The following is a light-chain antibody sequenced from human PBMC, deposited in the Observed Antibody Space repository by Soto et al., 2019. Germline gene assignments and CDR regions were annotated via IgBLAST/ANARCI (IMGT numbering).Light chain of an antibody. J-gene: IGKJ2*01. V-gene: IGKV1-5*03. Sequence: DIQMTQSPSTLSASVGDRVTITCRASQSVSSWLAWYQQKPGKAPNLLIYQASTLQPGVPSRFSGSGSGTDFTLTISSLQHDDFATYCCQQYYNYSPYTFGQGTKLEIE. CDR3: QQYYNYSPYT. CDR2: QAS. CDR1: QSVSSW.